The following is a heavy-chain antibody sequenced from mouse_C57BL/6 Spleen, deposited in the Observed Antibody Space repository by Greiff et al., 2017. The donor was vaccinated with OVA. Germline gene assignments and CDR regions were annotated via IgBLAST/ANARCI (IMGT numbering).Heavy chain of an antibody. CDR1: GYTFTSYD. V-gene: IGHV1-85*01. Sequence: VKLVESGPELVKPGASVKLSCKASGYTFTSYDINWVKQRPGQGLEWIGWIYPRDGSTKYNEKFKGKATLTVDTSSSTAYMELHSLTSEDSAVYFCAKDSSGYNDYWGQGTTLTVSS. CDR3: AKDSSGYNDY. J-gene: IGHJ2*01. D-gene: IGHD3-2*02. CDR2: IYPRDGST.